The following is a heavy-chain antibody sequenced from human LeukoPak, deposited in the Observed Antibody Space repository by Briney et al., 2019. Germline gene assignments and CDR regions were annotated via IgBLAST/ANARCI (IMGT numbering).Heavy chain of an antibody. Sequence: ASARVSCKASGYTFTGYYMHWVRQAPGQGLEWLGWISPNTGGTHYAQNFQDRVTMTRDTSISTAYMDLSRLRSDDTAVYYCARDRGYSGYDVWGQGTLVTVSS. J-gene: IGHJ4*02. D-gene: IGHD5-12*01. CDR3: ARDRGYSGYDV. CDR2: ISPNTGGT. V-gene: IGHV1-2*02. CDR1: GYTFTGYY.